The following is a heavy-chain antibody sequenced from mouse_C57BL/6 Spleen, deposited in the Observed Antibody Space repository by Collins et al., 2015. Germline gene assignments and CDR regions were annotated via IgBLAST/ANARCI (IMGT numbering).Heavy chain of an antibody. J-gene: IGHJ4*01. D-gene: IGHD1-1*01. CDR2: IHPNSGST. V-gene: IGHV1-64*01. CDR1: GYTFTSYW. CDR3: ARSHYYGSLYAMDY. Sequence: QVQLQQPGAELVKPGASVKLSCKASGYTFTSYWMHWVKQRPGQGLEWIGMIHPNSGSTNYNEKFKSKATLTVDKSSNTAYMQLSSLTSEDSAVYYCARSHYYGSLYAMDYWGQGTSVTVSS.